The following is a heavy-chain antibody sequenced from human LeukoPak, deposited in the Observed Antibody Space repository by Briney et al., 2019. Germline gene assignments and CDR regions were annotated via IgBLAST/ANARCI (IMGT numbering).Heavy chain of an antibody. CDR3: AKSYYYHSGSFDY. CDR2: FSSDGRST. D-gene: IGHD3-10*01. Sequence: GGSLRLSCAASGFTFSTFNMHWVRQAPGEGLEWVAVFSSDGRSTYYAENVQGRFTISRDNSNNTLSLQMNSLGAEDTAVYYCAKSYYYHSGSFDYWGQGTLVTVSS. J-gene: IGHJ4*02. V-gene: IGHV3-30*18. CDR1: GFTFSTFN.